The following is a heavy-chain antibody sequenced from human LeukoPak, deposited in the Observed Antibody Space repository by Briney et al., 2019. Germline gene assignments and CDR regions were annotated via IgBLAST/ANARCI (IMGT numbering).Heavy chain of an antibody. J-gene: IGHJ4*02. D-gene: IGHD3-9*01. CDR3: ASEGYFDWLPVTYYFDY. CDR2: IYHSGST. V-gene: IGHV4-38-2*01. CDR1: GFTFSSYA. Sequence: GSLRLSCAASGFTFSSYAMSWIRQPPGKGLEWVGSIYHSGSTYYNPSLKSRVTISVDTSKNQFSLKLSSVTAADTAVYYCASEGYFDWLPVTYYFDYWGQGTLVTVSS.